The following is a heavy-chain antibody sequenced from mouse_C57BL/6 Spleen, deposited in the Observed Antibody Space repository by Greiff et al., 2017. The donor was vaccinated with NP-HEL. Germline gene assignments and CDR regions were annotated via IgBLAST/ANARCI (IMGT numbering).Heavy chain of an antibody. D-gene: IGHD1-1*01. Sequence: QVQLKQSGPELVKPGASVKISCKASGYAFSSSWMNWVKQRPGKGLEWIGRIYPGDGDTTYNGKFKGKATLTADKYSSTAYMQLSSLTSEDSAVYFCAREDYGSSYGYWGQGTTLTVSS. CDR3: AREDYGSSYGY. CDR1: GYAFSSSW. V-gene: IGHV1-82*01. J-gene: IGHJ2*01. CDR2: IYPGDGDT.